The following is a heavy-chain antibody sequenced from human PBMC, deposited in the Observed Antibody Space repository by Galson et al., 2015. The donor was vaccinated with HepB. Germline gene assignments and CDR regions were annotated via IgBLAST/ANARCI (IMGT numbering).Heavy chain of an antibody. V-gene: IGHV4-38-2*02. Sequence: LSLTCSVSDYSIRSGYYWGWIRQPPGKGLEWIGSIYHSGTTYYNPSLKSRVTISVDTSKNQFSLKLSSVTAADTAVYYCARDFGYGSGSYYTFFGYWGQGILVTVSS. J-gene: IGHJ4*02. CDR1: DYSIRSGYY. CDR2: IYHSGTT. D-gene: IGHD3-10*01. CDR3: ARDFGYGSGSYYTFFGY.